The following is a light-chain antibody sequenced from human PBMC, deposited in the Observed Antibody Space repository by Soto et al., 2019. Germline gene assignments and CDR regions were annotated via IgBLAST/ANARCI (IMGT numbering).Light chain of an antibody. CDR3: GQFVSSPPRT. V-gene: IGKV3-20*01. Sequence: EIVLTQSPGPLSLSPGEKATLSCRASQRVGDTFLSWYQQKPGLAPRLLIYGVSNRATGIPDRFSGSGSGTDFILTISRLEPEDFALYYCGQFVSSPPRTFGQGNKVEIK. J-gene: IGKJ1*01. CDR2: GVS. CDR1: QRVGDTF.